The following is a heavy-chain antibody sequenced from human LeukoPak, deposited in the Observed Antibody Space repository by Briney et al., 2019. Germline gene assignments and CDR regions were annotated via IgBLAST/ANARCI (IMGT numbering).Heavy chain of an antibody. CDR3: ARDKWSHYYGSGRGWGTNWFDP. CDR1: GFTFSSYS. CDR2: ISSSSSYI. V-gene: IGHV3-21*01. Sequence: GGSLRLSCAASGFTFSSYSMNWVRQAPGKGLEWVSSISSSSSYIYYADSVKSRFTISRDNAKNSLYLQMNSLRAEDTAVYYCARDKWSHYYGSGRGWGTNWFDPWGQGTLVTVSS. D-gene: IGHD3-10*01. J-gene: IGHJ5*02.